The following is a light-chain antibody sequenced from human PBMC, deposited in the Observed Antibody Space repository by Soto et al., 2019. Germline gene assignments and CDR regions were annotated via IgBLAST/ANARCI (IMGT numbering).Light chain of an antibody. CDR2: NAS. CDR1: QSVGSH. CDR3: QQRSRWPPLT. J-gene: IGKJ5*01. Sequence: EIVLTQSPGTLSLSPGDRATLSCRASQSVGSHLAWYQQRPGQPPRLLIYNASKRATGIPTRFTRSGSGTDFTLIISSLEPDDFPIYYCQQRSRWPPLTCGPGTRLENK. V-gene: IGKV3-11*01.